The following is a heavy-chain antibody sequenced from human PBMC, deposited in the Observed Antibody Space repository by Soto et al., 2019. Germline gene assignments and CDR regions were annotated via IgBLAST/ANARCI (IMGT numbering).Heavy chain of an antibody. CDR1: GYSFTSYW. D-gene: IGHD6-19*01. V-gene: IGHV5-10-1*01. Sequence: PGESLKISCKGSGYSFTSYWISWVRQMPGKGLEWMGRIDPSDSYTNYSPSFQGHVTISADKSISTAYLQWSSLKASDTAMYYCARRTTGWDYYYGMDVWGQGTTVTVSS. J-gene: IGHJ6*02. CDR3: ARRTTGWDYYYGMDV. CDR2: IDPSDSYT.